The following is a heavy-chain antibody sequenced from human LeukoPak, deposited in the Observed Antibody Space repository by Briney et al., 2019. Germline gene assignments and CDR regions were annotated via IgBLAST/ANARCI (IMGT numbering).Heavy chain of an antibody. D-gene: IGHD3-10*01. CDR3: ARRERRWYYYGSGSYSAPYFDY. CDR2: IYYSGST. Sequence: TSETLSLTCTVSGGSISSSSYYWGWIRQPPGKGLEWIGSIYYSGSTYYNPSLKSRVTISVDTSKNQFSLKLSSVTAADTAVYYCARRERRWYYYGSGSYSAPYFDYWGQGTLVTVSS. J-gene: IGHJ4*02. CDR1: GGSISSSSYY. V-gene: IGHV4-39*07.